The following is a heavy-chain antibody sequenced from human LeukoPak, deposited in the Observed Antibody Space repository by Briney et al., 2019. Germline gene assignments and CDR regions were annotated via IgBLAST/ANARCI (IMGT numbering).Heavy chain of an antibody. Sequence: GGSLRLSCAASGFTFSSYGMHWVRQAPGMGLEWVAVISYDGSNKYYADSVKGRFTISRDNSKNTLYLQMNSLRAEDTAVYYCAKDGPSYDSSGYYLDYLDYWGQGTLVTVSS. CDR2: ISYDGSNK. CDR1: GFTFSSYG. D-gene: IGHD3-22*01. CDR3: AKDGPSYDSSGYYLDYLDY. J-gene: IGHJ4*02. V-gene: IGHV3-30*18.